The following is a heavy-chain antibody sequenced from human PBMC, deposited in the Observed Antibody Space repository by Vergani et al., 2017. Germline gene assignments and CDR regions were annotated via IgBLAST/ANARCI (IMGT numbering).Heavy chain of an antibody. CDR2: IYYSGST. CDR3: XSEGLEDIVVVPAAIFDY. D-gene: IGHD2-2*01. CDR1: GGSISSSSYY. Sequence: QLQLQESGPGLVKPSETLSLTCTVSGGSISSSSYYWGWIRQPPGKGLEWIGSIYYSGSTYYNPSLKSRVTISVDTSKNQFSLKLSSVTAADTAVYYCXSEGLEDIVVVPAAIFDYWGQGTLVTVSS. V-gene: IGHV4-39*01. J-gene: IGHJ4*02.